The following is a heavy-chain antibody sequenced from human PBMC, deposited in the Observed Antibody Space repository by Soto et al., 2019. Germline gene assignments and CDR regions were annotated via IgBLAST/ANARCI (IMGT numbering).Heavy chain of an antibody. CDR3: ARVYTVDDY. CDR1: GFTFSDYY. J-gene: IGHJ4*02. CDR2: ISSGSTTI. D-gene: IGHD4-4*01. Sequence: GGSLRLSCAASGFTFSDYYMNWIRQAPGKGLEWVSYISSGSTTIYYADSVKGRFTISRDNAKNSLYLQMNSLKAEDTAVYYCARVYTVDDYWGQGTLVTVSS. V-gene: IGHV3-11*01.